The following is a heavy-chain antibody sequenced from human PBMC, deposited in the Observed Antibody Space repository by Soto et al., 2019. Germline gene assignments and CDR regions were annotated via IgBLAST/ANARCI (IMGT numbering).Heavy chain of an antibody. Sequence: EVQLVESGGGLVQPGGSLKLSCAASGFIFSGSAVHWVRQASGKGLEWVGRILSKAGNYATAYPASMKGRFTISRDDSENTAFLQMNSLKTEATAVYYCIRGGSPYYYDYWGQGTLGAVSS. CDR1: GFIFSGSA. J-gene: IGHJ4*02. CDR3: IRGGSPYYYDY. CDR2: ILSKAGNYAT. V-gene: IGHV3-73*01.